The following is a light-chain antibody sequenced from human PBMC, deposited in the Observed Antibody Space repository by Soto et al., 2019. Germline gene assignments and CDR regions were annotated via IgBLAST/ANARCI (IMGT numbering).Light chain of an antibody. CDR3: MQALQTPIT. CDR2: LVS. J-gene: IGKJ5*01. CDR1: QSLLHSSGATY. V-gene: IGKV2-28*01. Sequence: IVMTQSPLSLRVTPGESASISYLSGQSLLHSSGATYLAWDLQKPGQSPDLLIYLVSNRAFGVPDRFRGSGSGTDFTLKISRVEAEDVGIYYCMQALQTPITFGQGTRLAIK.